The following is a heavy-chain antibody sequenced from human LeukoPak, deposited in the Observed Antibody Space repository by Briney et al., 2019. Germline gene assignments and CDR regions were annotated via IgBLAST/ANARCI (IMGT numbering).Heavy chain of an antibody. Sequence: PGGSLRLSCAASGFTFSSYSMNWVRQAPGKGLEWVAVISYDGSNKYYADSVKGRFTISRDNSKNTLYLQMNSLRAEDTAVYYCARDTPYSGSYYGYFDYWGQGTLVTVSS. CDR1: GFTFSSYS. V-gene: IGHV3-30*03. CDR3: ARDTPYSGSYYGYFDY. CDR2: ISYDGSNK. D-gene: IGHD1-26*01. J-gene: IGHJ4*02.